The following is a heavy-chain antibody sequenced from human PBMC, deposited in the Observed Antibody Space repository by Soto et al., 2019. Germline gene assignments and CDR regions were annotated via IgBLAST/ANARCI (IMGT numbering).Heavy chain of an antibody. V-gene: IGHV3-23*01. CDR2: MSGGGGNT. CDR1: GFTFSSYG. CDR3: GKLRVASIVVGVIGV. Sequence: EVQLLESGGGLVQPGGSLRLSCAASGFTFSSYGMSWVRQAPGKGLEWVSVMSGGGGNTNYADSVKGRFTISRDNSKNALYLQMNSLRADDTAVYYCGKLRVASIVVGVIGVWGQGTLVTVSS. J-gene: IGHJ4*02. D-gene: IGHD3-16*02.